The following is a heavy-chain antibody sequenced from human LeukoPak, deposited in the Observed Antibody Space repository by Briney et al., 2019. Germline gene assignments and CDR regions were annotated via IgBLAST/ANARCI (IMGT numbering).Heavy chain of an antibody. Sequence: GGSLRLSCAASGFTFSSYGMHWVRQAPGKGLEWVAVIWYDGSNKYYADSVKDRFTISRDDSKNTLYLQMNSLRAEDTAVYYCAKERAFGGVIVQDYWGQGTLVTVSS. CDR3: AKERAFGGVIVQDY. D-gene: IGHD3-16*02. J-gene: IGHJ4*02. V-gene: IGHV3-33*06. CDR1: GFTFSSYG. CDR2: IWYDGSNK.